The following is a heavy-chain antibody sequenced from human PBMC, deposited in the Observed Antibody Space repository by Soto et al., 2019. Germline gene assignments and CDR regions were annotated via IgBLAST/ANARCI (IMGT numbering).Heavy chain of an antibody. J-gene: IGHJ6*02. CDR2: INHSGST. V-gene: IGHV4-34*01. CDR1: GGSFSGYY. D-gene: IGHD2-21*02. Sequence: SETLSLTCAVYGGSFSGYYWSWIRQPPGKGLEWIGEINHSGSTNSNPSLKSRVTISVETSKNQFSRKRSSVTAADTAVYYCARVLRAYCGGDCYSYYYGMDVWGQGTTVTVSS. CDR3: ARVLRAYCGGDCYSYYYGMDV.